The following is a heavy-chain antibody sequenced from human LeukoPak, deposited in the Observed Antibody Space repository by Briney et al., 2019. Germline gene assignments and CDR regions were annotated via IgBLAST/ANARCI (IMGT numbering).Heavy chain of an antibody. V-gene: IGHV4-4*07. D-gene: IGHD2-15*01. CDR2: IYTSGST. CDR1: GVSISSHY. CDR3: ARDWRYCSVGSCSYYFDY. J-gene: IGHJ4*02. Sequence: SETLSLTCSVSGVSISSHYWSWIRQPAGEGLEWIGRIYTSGSTNYNPSLNSRVTISVDKSKNHLSLNLSSVTAADTALYYCARDWRYCSVGSCSYYFDYWGQGALVTVSS.